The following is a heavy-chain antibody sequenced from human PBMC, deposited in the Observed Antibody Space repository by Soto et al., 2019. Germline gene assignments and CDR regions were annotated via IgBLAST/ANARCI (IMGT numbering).Heavy chain of an antibody. D-gene: IGHD6-13*01. J-gene: IGHJ4*02. CDR3: ATGFSSSFLYTLAY. V-gene: IGHV3-74*01. CDR2: INGDGTNT. Sequence: PGGSLRLSCAASGFSFSNHWMHWVRQAPGKGLVWVSRINGDGTNTKYADSVKGRFTISKDTAKNTLYPQMNSLRAEDTAVYYCATGFSSSFLYTLAYWGQGALVTVSS. CDR1: GFSFSNHW.